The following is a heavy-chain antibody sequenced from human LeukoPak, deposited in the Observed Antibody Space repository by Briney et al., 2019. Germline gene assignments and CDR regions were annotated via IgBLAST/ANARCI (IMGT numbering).Heavy chain of an antibody. J-gene: IGHJ4*02. CDR1: GGSISSSSYY. Sequence: SETLSLTCTVTGGSISSSSYYWGWIRQPPGKGLEWIGSIYYSGSTYYNPSLKSRVTISVDTSKNQFSLKLSSVTAADTAVYYCARGPPVGSWYRFPCDYWGQGTLVTVSS. CDR3: ARGPPVGSWYRFPCDY. D-gene: IGHD6-13*01. V-gene: IGHV4-39*07. CDR2: IYYSGST.